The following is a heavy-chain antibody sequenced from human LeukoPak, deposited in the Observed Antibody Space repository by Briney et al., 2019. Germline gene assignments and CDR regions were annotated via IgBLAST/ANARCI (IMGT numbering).Heavy chain of an antibody. Sequence: GESLQISCKGSGYGFTSYWIGWVRQMPRKGLEWMGIIYPGDSDTRYSPSFQGQVTISADKSISTAYLQWSSLKASDTAMYYCARLNREYSSSLYNWFDPWGQGTLVTVSS. J-gene: IGHJ5*02. V-gene: IGHV5-51*01. CDR1: GYGFTSYW. CDR2: IYPGDSDT. D-gene: IGHD6-13*01. CDR3: ARLNREYSSSLYNWFDP.